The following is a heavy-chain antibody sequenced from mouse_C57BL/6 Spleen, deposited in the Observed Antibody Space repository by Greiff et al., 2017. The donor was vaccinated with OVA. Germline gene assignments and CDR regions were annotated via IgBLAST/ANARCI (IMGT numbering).Heavy chain of an antibody. CDR2: ISSGSSTI. V-gene: IGHV5-17*01. Sequence: EVNVVESGGGLVKPGGSLKLSCAASGFTFSDYGMHWVRQAPEKGLEWVAYISSGSSTIYYADTVKGRFTISRDNAKNTLFLQITSLRSEDTAMYYCAIWLLRGNLYFDVGGTGTTVTVSS. CDR3: AIWLLRGNLYFDV. J-gene: IGHJ1*03. D-gene: IGHD2-3*01. CDR1: GFTFSDYG.